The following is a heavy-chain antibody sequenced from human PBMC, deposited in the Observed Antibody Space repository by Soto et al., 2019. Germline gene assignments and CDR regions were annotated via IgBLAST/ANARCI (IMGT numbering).Heavy chain of an antibody. D-gene: IGHD7-27*01. CDR2: IYYSGST. V-gene: IGHV4-59*01. CDR1: GGSISSYY. CDR3: GRVYLGNGYYYMDV. Sequence: SETLSLTCTVSGGSISSYYWSWIRQPPGKGLEWIGYIYYSGSTNYNPSLKSRVTISVDTSKNQFSLKLSSVTAADTAVYDCGRVYLGNGYYYMDVWGKGTTVTVSS. J-gene: IGHJ6*03.